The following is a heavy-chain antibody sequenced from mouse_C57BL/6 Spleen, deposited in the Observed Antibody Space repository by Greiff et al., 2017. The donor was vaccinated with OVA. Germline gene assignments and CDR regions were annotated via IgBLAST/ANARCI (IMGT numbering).Heavy chain of an antibody. J-gene: IGHJ2*01. Sequence: GKEKEAGPGRGRPAQSRASAGRVAGFSLTGYGVHWVRQWPRKGLEWLGVIWSGGSTDYNAAFISRLSISKDNSKSQVFFKMNSLQADDTAIYYCARTAFTTVVGGYFDYWGQGTTLTVSS. CDR1: GFSLTGYG. D-gene: IGHD1-1*01. V-gene: IGHV2-2*01. CDR3: ARTAFTTVVGGYFDY. CDR2: IWSGGST.